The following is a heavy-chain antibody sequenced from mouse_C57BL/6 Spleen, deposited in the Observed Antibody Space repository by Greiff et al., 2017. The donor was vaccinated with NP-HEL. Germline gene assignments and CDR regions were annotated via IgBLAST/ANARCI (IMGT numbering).Heavy chain of an antibody. CDR3: ARRDYDGYYFYAMDY. Sequence: QVHVKQPGAELVRPGSSVKLSCKASGYTFTSYWMDWVKQRPGQGLEWIGNIYPSDSETHYNQKFKDKATLTVDKSSSTAYMQLSSLTSEDSAVYYCARRDYDGYYFYAMDYWGQGTSVTVSS. J-gene: IGHJ4*01. CDR1: GYTFTSYW. V-gene: IGHV1-61*01. CDR2: IYPSDSET. D-gene: IGHD2-3*01.